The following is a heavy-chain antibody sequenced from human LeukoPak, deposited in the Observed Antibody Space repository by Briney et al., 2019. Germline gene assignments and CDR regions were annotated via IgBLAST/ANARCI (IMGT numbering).Heavy chain of an antibody. CDR1: GFTFSIYW. J-gene: IGHJ4*02. Sequence: GGSLRLSCTASGFTFSIYWMNWVRQAPGKGLEWVANIKQDGSEKYYVDSVKGRLTITRDNTKNSLYLQMNNLRTDDTAVYYCATSRTFDHWGQGTLVTVSS. CDR3: ATSRTFDH. D-gene: IGHD2-2*01. V-gene: IGHV3-7*01. CDR2: IKQDGSEK.